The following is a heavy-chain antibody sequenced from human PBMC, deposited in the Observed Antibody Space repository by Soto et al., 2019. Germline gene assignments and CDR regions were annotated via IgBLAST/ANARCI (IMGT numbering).Heavy chain of an antibody. CDR3: ARQGVGALHGIVDV. CDR2: VHHSWGS. D-gene: IGHD1-26*01. CDR1: GGSISSYY. V-gene: IGHV4-59*08. J-gene: IGHJ6*01. Sequence: QVQLQESGPGLVKPSETLSLSCTVSGGSISSYYWSWIRQPPGKGMEWIGYVHHSWGSTYNPSLQSRVAISLDTSKSQFSLKLTSVTATDTAVYSCARQGVGALHGIVDVWGQGTTVTVSS.